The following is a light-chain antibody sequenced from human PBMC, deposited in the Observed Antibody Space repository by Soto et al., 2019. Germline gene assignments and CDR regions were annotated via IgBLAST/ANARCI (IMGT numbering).Light chain of an antibody. Sequence: TQSPYSLSASVGDRVTITCRASQSITNYINWYQQKAGKAPRLLIYAASTLASGVPARFSGSGSGTEFTLTISSLQSEDFAIYYCQQYNSYPCTFGQGTKVDI. CDR3: QQYNSYPCT. J-gene: IGKJ1*01. V-gene: IGKV1-39*01. CDR1: QSITNY. CDR2: AAS.